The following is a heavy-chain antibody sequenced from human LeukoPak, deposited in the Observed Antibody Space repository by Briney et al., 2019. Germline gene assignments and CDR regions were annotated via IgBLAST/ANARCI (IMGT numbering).Heavy chain of an antibody. CDR3: ARDGDSSGWPYNWFDP. J-gene: IGHJ5*02. V-gene: IGHV1-2*02. Sequence: ASVKVSCKASGYTFTGYYMHWVRQAPGQGLEWMGWINPNSGGTNYAQKFQGRVTMTRDTSISTAYMELSRLRSDDTAVYYCARDGDSSGWPYNWFDPWGQGTLVTVSS. CDR1: GYTFTGYY. D-gene: IGHD6-19*01. CDR2: INPNSGGT.